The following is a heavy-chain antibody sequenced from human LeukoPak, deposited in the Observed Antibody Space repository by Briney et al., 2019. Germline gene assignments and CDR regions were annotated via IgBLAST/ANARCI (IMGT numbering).Heavy chain of an antibody. CDR3: AREPGNNGDLDY. CDR2: ISTSGSST. D-gene: IGHD4-17*01. CDR1: GFTFGSYA. V-gene: IGHV3-21*01. J-gene: IGHJ4*02. Sequence: GGSLRLSCAASGFTFGSYAMNWVRQAPGKGLEWVSSISTSGSSTFYADSMKGRFTISRDNAKSSLYLQMSSLRAEDTAVYYCAREPGNNGDLDYWGQGTLVTVSS.